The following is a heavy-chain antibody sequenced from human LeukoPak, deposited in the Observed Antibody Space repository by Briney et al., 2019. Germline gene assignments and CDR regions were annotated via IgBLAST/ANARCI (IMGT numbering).Heavy chain of an antibody. Sequence: GGSLRLSCAASGFTFSSCAMHWVRQAPGKGLEWVAVISYDGSNKYYADSVKGRFTISRDNSKNTLYLQMNSLRAEDTAVYYCARPMIFYDSSGPYFDYWGQGTLVTVSS. CDR3: ARPMIFYDSSGPYFDY. J-gene: IGHJ4*02. CDR2: ISYDGSNK. D-gene: IGHD3-22*01. CDR1: GFTFSSCA. V-gene: IGHV3-30*04.